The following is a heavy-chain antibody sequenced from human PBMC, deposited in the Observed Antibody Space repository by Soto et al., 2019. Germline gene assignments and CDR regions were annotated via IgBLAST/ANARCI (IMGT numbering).Heavy chain of an antibody. CDR2: ISGGGAGT. V-gene: IGHV3-23*01. CDR1: VRTFRSYA. J-gene: IGHJ4*02. CDR3: AKGRKPDHDDGLCAFDS. Sequence: PGWSLRLSCVFSVRTFRSYAMSWVRQAPGKGLEWVSGISGGGAGTYYADSVKGRFTISRDPSTTTLFLDMYSLGAEDTAIYYCAKGRKPDHDDGLCAFDSWGQGVLVTVSS. D-gene: IGHD3-3*01.